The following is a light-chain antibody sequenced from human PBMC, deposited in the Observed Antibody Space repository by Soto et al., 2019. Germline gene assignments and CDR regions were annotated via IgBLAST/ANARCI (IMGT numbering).Light chain of an antibody. V-gene: IGLV1-40*01. J-gene: IGLJ1*01. CDR2: GSG. CDR3: QSYDSSLSGYV. Sequence: QSVRRQPPSVSWAPGHRVTISCAGSSSNIGASYDVHWYQQLPGTAPKVVIYGSGNRPSGVPDRFSGSKSGTSASLAIAGLQAEDEDDYYCQSYDSSLSGYVFGTGTKVTVL. CDR1: SSNIGASYD.